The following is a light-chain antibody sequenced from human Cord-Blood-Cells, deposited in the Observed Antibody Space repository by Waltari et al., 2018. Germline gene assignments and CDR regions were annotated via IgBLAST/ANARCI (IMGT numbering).Light chain of an antibody. CDR1: QDISNY. V-gene: IGKV1-33*01. Sequence: DIKMTQSPSSLSAYVGDRVTITCQASQDISNYLNWYQQKPGKAPKLLIYDASNLETGVPSRFSESGSGTDFTFTISSLQPEDIATYYCQQYDNLPTFGQGTRLEIK. J-gene: IGKJ5*01. CDR2: DAS. CDR3: QQYDNLPT.